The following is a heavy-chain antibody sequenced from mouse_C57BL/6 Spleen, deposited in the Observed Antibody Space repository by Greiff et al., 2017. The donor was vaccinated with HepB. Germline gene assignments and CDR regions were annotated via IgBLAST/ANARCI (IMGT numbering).Heavy chain of an antibody. D-gene: IGHD1-1*01. V-gene: IGHV1-64*01. CDR1: GYTFTSYW. Sequence: QVQLQQPGAELVKPGASVKLSCKASGYTFTSYWMHWVKQRPGQGLEWIGMIHPNSGSTNYNEKFKSKATLTVDKSSSTAYMQLSSLTSEDSAVYYCARGFIITTVVASDYWGQGTTLTVSS. J-gene: IGHJ2*01. CDR2: IHPNSGST. CDR3: ARGFIITTVVASDY.